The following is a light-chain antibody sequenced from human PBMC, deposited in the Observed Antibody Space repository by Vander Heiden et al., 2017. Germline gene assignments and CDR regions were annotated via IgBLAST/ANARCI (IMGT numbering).Light chain of an antibody. J-gene: IGLJ1*01. V-gene: IGLV1-44*01. CDR3: AAWDDSLNGDV. CDR2: SNN. Sequence: QSVLTQPPSAYGTPGQRVKFTCSGTNSNIGTNGATWYQHLPGPAPKVLIHSNNQRQPGFPVRYSGSKSGTSATLAISGLQSEDEADDYCAAWDDSLNGDVFGTGTKVTVL. CDR1: NSNIGTNG.